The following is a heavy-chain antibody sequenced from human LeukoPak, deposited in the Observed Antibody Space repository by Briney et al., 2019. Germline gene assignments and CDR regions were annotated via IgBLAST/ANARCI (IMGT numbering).Heavy chain of an antibody. CDR2: ISGSGTST. CDR1: GFSLSSYA. CDR3: AKDLKSGSGWYFDY. D-gene: IGHD6-19*01. V-gene: IGHV3-23*01. J-gene: IGHJ4*02. Sequence: PGGSLTLPCAASGFSLSSYAMRRVRQAPRPGLEGAFGISGSGTSTYYADSLKGRLTISRDNSKNTLYLQMNSLRAEDTAVYYCAKDLKSGSGWYFDYWGQGTLVTVSS.